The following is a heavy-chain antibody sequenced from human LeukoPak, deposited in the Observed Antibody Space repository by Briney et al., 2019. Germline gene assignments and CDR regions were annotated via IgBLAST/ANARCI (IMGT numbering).Heavy chain of an antibody. CDR3: ARERSCPDGLCYSYFDY. Sequence: ASVKVSCKASGYTFTNYDINWVRQATGQGLEWMGWMNPNSGNTGYAQKFQGRVTITRNTSISTAYMELSSLRSEDTAVYYCARERSCPDGLCYSYFDYWGQGTLVTVSS. D-gene: IGHD2-8*01. J-gene: IGHJ4*02. CDR2: MNPNSGNT. V-gene: IGHV1-8*03. CDR1: GYTFTNYD.